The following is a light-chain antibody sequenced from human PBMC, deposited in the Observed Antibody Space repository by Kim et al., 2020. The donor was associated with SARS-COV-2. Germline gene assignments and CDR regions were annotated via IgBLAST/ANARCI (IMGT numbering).Light chain of an antibody. CDR2: GAS. V-gene: IGKV3-20*01. CDR3: QQYGSSTET. CDR1: QSVSSSY. J-gene: IGKJ1*01. Sequence: SPAERATLSCRASQSVSSSYLAWYQHKPGQAPRLLIYGASSRATGIPDRFSGSGSGTDFTLTISRLEPEDFAVYYCQQYGSSTETFGQGTKVDIK.